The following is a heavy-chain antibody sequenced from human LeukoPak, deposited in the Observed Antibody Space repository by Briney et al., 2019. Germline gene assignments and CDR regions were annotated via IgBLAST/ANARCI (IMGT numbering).Heavy chain of an antibody. CDR2: INHSGST. D-gene: IGHD6-6*01. CDR1: GGSFSGYY. CDR3: ASRPPYYYGMDV. V-gene: IGHV4-34*01. J-gene: IGHJ6*02. Sequence: SETLSLTCAVYGGSFSGYYWSWIRQPPGKGLEWIGEINHSGSTNYNPSLKSQVTISVDTSKNQFSLKLSSVTAADTAVYYCASRPPYYYGMDVWGQGTTVTVSS.